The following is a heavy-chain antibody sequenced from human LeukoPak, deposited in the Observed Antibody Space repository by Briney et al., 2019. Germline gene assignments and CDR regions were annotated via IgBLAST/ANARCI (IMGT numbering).Heavy chain of an antibody. CDR1: GFTVSSSF. J-gene: IGHJ4*02. CDR2: IHRDDKT. D-gene: IGHD2-2*01. CDR3: AREVISTPSYFDY. Sequence: GGSLRLSCAASGFTVSSSFIYWVRRASGKGLEWVSFIHRDDKTYYADSVKGRFTMSRDSSKNTLYLQMNSLGADDTAVYYCAREVISTPSYFDYWGQEILVTVSS. V-gene: IGHV3-53*01.